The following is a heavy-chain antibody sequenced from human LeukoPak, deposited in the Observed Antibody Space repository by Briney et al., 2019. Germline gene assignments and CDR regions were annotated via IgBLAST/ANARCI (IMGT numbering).Heavy chain of an antibody. CDR2: INPNSGGT. CDR3: ARDSHYYDSSGYTILDY. V-gene: IGHV1-2*02. D-gene: IGHD3-22*01. CDR1: GYTFTGYY. Sequence: ASVKVSCKASGYTFTGYYMHWVRQAPGQGLEWMGWINPNSGGTNYAQKLQGRVTMTTDTSTSTAYMELRSLRSDDTAVYYCARDSHYYDSSGYTILDYWGQGTLVTVSS. J-gene: IGHJ4*02.